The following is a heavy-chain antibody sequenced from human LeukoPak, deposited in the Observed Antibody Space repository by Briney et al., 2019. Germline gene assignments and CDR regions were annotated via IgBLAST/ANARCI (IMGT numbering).Heavy chain of an antibody. V-gene: IGHV3-21*01. CDR2: ISSSSSYI. CDR1: GLTFGSYS. J-gene: IGHJ4*02. D-gene: IGHD2-2*01. CDR3: AREEDIVVVPAAMRGYFDY. Sequence: GGSLRLSCAASGLTFGSYSMNWVRQAPGKGLEWVSSISSSSSYIYYADSVKGRFTISRDNAKNSLYLQMNSLRAEDTAVYYCAREEDIVVVPAAMRGYFDYWGQGTLVTVSS.